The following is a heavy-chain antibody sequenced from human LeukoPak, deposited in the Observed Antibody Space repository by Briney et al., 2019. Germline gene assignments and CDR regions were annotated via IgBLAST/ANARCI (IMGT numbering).Heavy chain of an antibody. CDR2: IKQDGSEK. V-gene: IGHV3-7*05. CDR1: GFTFSDYW. D-gene: IGHD5-18*01. Sequence: GGSLRLSCAASGFTFSDYWMSWVRQAPGKGLEWVANIKQDGSEKYYVDSVRGRFTISRDNAKNSLYLQMNSLRAEDTAVYYCARGPRGYSYAWGYWGQGTLVTVSS. CDR3: ARGPRGYSYAWGY. J-gene: IGHJ4*02.